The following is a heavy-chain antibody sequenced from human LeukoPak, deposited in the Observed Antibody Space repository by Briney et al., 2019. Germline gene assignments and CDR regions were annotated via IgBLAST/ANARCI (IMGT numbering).Heavy chain of an antibody. CDR2: IYSGGST. J-gene: IGHJ4*02. Sequence: KAGGSLRLSCAASGFTVSSNYMSWVRQAPGKGLEWVSVIYSGGSTYYADSVKGRFTISRDNSKNTLYLQMNSLRAEDTAVYYCAKDRVSAIFGVVIGLPIDYWGQGTLVTVSS. CDR3: AKDRVSAIFGVVIGLPIDY. V-gene: IGHV3-66*01. D-gene: IGHD3-3*01. CDR1: GFTVSSNY.